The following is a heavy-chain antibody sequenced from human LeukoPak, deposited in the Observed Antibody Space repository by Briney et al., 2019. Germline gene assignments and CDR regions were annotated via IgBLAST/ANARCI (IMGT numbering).Heavy chain of an antibody. V-gene: IGHV4-59*01. CDR3: ARVVSGVCFDY. J-gene: IGHJ4*02. CDR2: IYYSGST. Sequence: SETLSLTCTVSGDSISSSYWSWIRQPPGKGLEWIGYIYYSGSTNYNPSLKSRVTISVDTSKNQFSLKLSSVTAADTAVYYCARVVSGVCFDYWGQGTLVTVSS. CDR1: GDSISSSY. D-gene: IGHD3-3*01.